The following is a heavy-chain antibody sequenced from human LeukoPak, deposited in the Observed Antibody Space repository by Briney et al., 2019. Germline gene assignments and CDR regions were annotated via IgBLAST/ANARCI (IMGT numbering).Heavy chain of an antibody. J-gene: IGHJ3*02. Sequence: SVKVSCKASGGTFGSYAISWVRQAPGQGLEWMGGIIPIFGTANYAQKFQGRVTITADESTSTAYMELSSLRSEDTAVYYCASYIVVVPAAHDAFDIWGQGTMVTVSS. D-gene: IGHD2-2*01. CDR1: GGTFGSYA. V-gene: IGHV1-69*13. CDR2: IIPIFGTA. CDR3: ASYIVVVPAAHDAFDI.